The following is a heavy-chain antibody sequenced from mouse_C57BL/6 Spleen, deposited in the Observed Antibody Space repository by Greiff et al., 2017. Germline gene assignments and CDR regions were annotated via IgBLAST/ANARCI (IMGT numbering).Heavy chain of an antibody. J-gene: IGHJ2*01. CDR3: AREPYFDD. CDR1: GFTFSSYG. V-gene: IGHV5-6*01. Sequence: EVKLVESGGDLVKPGGSLKLSCAASGFTFSSYGMSWVRQTPDKRLEWVATISSGGSYTYYPDSVKGRFTISRDNAKNTLYLQMSSLKSEDTAMYYCAREPYFDDWGQGTTLTVAS. CDR2: ISSGGSYT. D-gene: IGHD6-1*01.